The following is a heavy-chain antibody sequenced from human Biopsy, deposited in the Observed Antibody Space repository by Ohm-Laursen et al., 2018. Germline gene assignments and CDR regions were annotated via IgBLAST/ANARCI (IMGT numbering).Heavy chain of an antibody. J-gene: IGHJ6*02. V-gene: IGHV1-46*01. CDR3: ARDETGSSVFGPYYYGMDV. Sequence: ATVKISCKASGYSFTKYYINWVRQAPGQGLEWMGIINPTGGTTSYAEKFQGRVTLTRDTSTGTVYSELNSLIYEDTALYYCARDETGSSVFGPYYYGMDVWGQGTTVTVSS. CDR2: INPTGGTT. D-gene: IGHD3-9*01. CDR1: GYSFTKYY.